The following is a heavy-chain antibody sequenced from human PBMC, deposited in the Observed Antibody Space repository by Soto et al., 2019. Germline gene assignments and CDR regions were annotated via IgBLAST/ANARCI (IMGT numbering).Heavy chain of an antibody. Sequence: QITLNESGPTLVTPTQTLTLTCTFSGFSLTDYAVGVGWFRQSPGKALEWLAIIYWDDDKHYRPSLESRLTIIKNTTKNQVVLTMTNMEPSDTATYYCAHRGACSSGRYLSWLDPWGQGILVTVSS. V-gene: IGHV2-5*02. J-gene: IGHJ5*02. CDR1: GFSLTDYAVG. CDR2: IYWDDDK. CDR3: AHRGACSSGRYLSWLDP. D-gene: IGHD3-10*01.